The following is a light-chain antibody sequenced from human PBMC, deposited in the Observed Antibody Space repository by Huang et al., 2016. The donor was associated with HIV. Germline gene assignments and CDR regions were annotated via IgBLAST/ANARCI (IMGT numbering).Light chain of an antibody. V-gene: IGKV3-20*01. CDR1: QSLSSSY. CDR2: ATS. J-gene: IGKJ1*01. Sequence: EIVLTQSPGTLSLSLGDRATLSCRASQSLSSSYLAWYQQKPGQAPRLLIYATSSRATGIPDRFSGSASGTDFTLTIGRLGPEDLAVYYCQQYGSSPWTFGQGTKVEIQ. CDR3: QQYGSSPWT.